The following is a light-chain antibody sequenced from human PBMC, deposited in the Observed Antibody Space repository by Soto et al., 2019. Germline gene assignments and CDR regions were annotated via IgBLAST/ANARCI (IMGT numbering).Light chain of an antibody. CDR1: QSVTTSY. J-gene: IGKJ5*01. Sequence: EIVLTQSPGTLSLSPGERATLSCRASQSVTTSYLAWYQQKPGQAPRLLIQGASSRATGIPDRFSGSGSGTDFTLTISRLEPEDFAVYYCQQYSSSPPITFGQGTRLEIK. V-gene: IGKV3-20*01. CDR3: QQYSSSPPIT. CDR2: GAS.